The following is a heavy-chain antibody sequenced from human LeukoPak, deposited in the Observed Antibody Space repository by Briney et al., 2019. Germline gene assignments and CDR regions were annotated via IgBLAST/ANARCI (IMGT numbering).Heavy chain of an antibody. D-gene: IGHD3-16*02. Sequence: GGSLRLSCAASGFTFSSYGMHWVRQAPGKGLEWVSFIRYDGSNEYYADSVRGRFTISRDNSKNTLYLQMNSLRAEDTAVYYCARERYDYVWGTYRRYFDYWGQGTLVTVSS. J-gene: IGHJ4*02. CDR2: IRYDGSNE. CDR3: ARERYDYVWGTYRRYFDY. CDR1: GFTFSSYG. V-gene: IGHV3-30*02.